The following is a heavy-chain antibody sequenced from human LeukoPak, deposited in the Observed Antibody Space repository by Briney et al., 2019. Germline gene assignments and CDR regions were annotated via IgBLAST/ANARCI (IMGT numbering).Heavy chain of an antibody. D-gene: IGHD6-19*01. J-gene: IGHJ5*02. CDR3: AREGTYGWYNWFGP. CDR2: MFRTGST. Sequence: PSVTLSLTCTVSGGSISSYYWSWIRQPPGKGLEWIGYMFRTGSTNYNPSLKSRVTITPDTSKNQFSLRLTSVTAADTAVYYCAREGTYGWYNWFGPWGQGTLVTVSS. CDR1: GGSISSYY. V-gene: IGHV4-59*13.